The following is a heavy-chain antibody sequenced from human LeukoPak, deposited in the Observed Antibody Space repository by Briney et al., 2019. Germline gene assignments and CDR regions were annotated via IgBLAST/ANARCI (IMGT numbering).Heavy chain of an antibody. J-gene: IGHJ3*02. V-gene: IGHV5-51*01. CDR2: IYPGDSDT. D-gene: IGHD6-19*01. CDR3: ARPPPNSSGWNAFDI. Sequence: GESLKISCKGSGYSFISYWIGWVRQMPGKGLEWMGIIYPGDSDTRYSPSFQGQVTISADKSISTAYLQWSSLKASDTAMYYCARPPPNSSGWNAFDIWGQGTMVTVSS. CDR1: GYSFISYW.